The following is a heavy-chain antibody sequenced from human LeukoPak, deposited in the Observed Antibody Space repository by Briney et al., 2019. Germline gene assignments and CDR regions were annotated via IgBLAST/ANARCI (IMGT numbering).Heavy chain of an antibody. Sequence: GGSLRLSCAASGFTVSSNYMSWVRQAPGKGLEWVSVIYSGGSTYYADSVKGRFTISRDNSKNTLYLQMNSLRAEDTAVYYCARGNDILTGFFGMGAWGQGTTVTVSS. CDR3: ARGNDILTGFFGMGA. V-gene: IGHV3-66*01. D-gene: IGHD3-9*01. CDR2: IYSGGST. CDR1: GFTVSSNY. J-gene: IGHJ6*02.